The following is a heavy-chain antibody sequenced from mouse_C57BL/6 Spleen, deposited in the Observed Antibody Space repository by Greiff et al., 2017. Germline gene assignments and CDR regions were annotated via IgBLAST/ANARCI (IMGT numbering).Heavy chain of an antibody. V-gene: IGHV1-50*01. CDR1: GYTFTSYW. Sequence: VQLQQPGAELVKPGASVKLSCKASGYTFTSYWLQWVKQRPGQGLEWIGEIDPSDSYTNYNQKFKGKATLTVDTSSSTAYMQLSSLTSEDSAVYYCARRLLRPWYFDVWGTGTTVTVSS. CDR3: ARRLLRPWYFDV. D-gene: IGHD1-2*01. J-gene: IGHJ1*03. CDR2: IDPSDSYT.